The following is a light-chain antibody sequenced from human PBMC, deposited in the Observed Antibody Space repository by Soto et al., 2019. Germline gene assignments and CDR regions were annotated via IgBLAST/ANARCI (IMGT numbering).Light chain of an antibody. CDR2: DAS. V-gene: IGKV3-11*01. J-gene: IGKJ4*01. CDR1: QSVSTY. Sequence: EIVLTQSPAALSLSPGERATLSCRASQSVSTYLAWFQQKPGQAPRLLIYDASKRATGIPARFTGSGSGTDFTLTISSLEPEDFAVYYCQQRGNWPLTFGGGTRVEIK. CDR3: QQRGNWPLT.